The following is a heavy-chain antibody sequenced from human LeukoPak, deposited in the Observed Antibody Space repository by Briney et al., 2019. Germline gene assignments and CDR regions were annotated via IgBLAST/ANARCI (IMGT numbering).Heavy chain of an antibody. CDR1: GGSISSYY. CDR3: ASTTYYYDSSGYYFLDY. Sequence: SETLSLTRTVSGGSISSYYWGWIRQPAGKGLEWIGRIYTSGSTSYNPSLKSRVTMSVDTSKNQFSLKLSSVTAADTAVYYCASTTYYYDSSGYYFLDYWGQGTLVTVSS. CDR2: IYTSGST. V-gene: IGHV4-4*07. J-gene: IGHJ4*02. D-gene: IGHD3-22*01.